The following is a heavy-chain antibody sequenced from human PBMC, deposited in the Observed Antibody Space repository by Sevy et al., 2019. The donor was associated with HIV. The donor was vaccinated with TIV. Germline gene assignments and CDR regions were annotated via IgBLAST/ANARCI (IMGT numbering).Heavy chain of an antibody. V-gene: IGHV3-7*01. D-gene: IGHD6-19*01. CDR2: IKQDGSEK. CDR3: ARDPVAVAGTPGDY. CDR1: GFTFSSYW. Sequence: GGSLRLSCAASGFTFSSYWMSWVRQAPGKGLEWVANIKQDGSEKYYVDSVKGRFTISRDNAKNSLYLQMNSLRAEDTAVYYCARDPVAVAGTPGDYWGQGTMVTVSS. J-gene: IGHJ4*02.